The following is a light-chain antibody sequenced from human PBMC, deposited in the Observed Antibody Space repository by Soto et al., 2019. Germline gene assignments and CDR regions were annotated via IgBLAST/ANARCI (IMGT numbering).Light chain of an antibody. CDR3: QQYGSSPRIT. Sequence: EIVMTQSPATLSVSPGGRATLSCRASQSISDTLAWYQQKPGQAPRLLIYGASTRAPGFPARFSGSGSGTDFTLTISRLEPEDFAVYYCQQYGSSPRITFGQGTRLEIK. CDR2: GAS. CDR1: QSISDT. J-gene: IGKJ5*01. V-gene: IGKV3-15*01.